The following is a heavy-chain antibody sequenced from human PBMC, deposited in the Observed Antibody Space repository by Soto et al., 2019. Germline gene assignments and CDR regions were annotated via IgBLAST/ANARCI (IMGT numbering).Heavy chain of an antibody. V-gene: IGHV1-18*01. J-gene: IGHJ3*02. CDR1: GYTFTSYG. CDR3: ARADIVATSRDDGAFDI. Sequence: ASVKVSCKASGYTFTSYGISWVRQAPGQGLEWMGWISAYNGNTNYAQKLQGRVTMTTDTSTRTAYMELRSLRSDDTALYYCARADIVATSRDDGAFDIWGQGTMVTVSS. CDR2: ISAYNGNT. D-gene: IGHD5-12*01.